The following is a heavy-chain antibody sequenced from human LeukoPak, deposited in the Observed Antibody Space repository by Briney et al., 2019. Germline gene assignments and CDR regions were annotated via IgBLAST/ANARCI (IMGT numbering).Heavy chain of an antibody. CDR1: GFTFDDYG. V-gene: IGHV3-48*03. D-gene: IGHD3-10*02. CDR3: AELGITMIGGV. Sequence: GGSLRLSCAASGFTFDDYGMSWVRQVPGKGLEWVSYISSSGSTIYYADSVKGRFTISRDNAKNSLYLQMNSLRAEDTAVYYCAELGITMIGGVWGKGTTVTISS. J-gene: IGHJ6*04. CDR2: ISSSGSTI.